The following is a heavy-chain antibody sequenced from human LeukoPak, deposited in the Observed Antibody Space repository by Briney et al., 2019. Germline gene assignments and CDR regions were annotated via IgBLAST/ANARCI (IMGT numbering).Heavy chain of an antibody. CDR3: AGRGIAHS. V-gene: IGHV3-23*01. CDR2: ISNNGGST. J-gene: IGHJ5*02. Sequence: GGSLRLSCAASGFTFSAYGMTWVRQAPGKGLECVSAISNNGGSTYYADSVKGRFTISRDNSKNTLYLQMNSLRAEDTAVYYCAGRGIAHSWGQGTLVTVSS. D-gene: IGHD6-13*01. CDR1: GFTFSAYG.